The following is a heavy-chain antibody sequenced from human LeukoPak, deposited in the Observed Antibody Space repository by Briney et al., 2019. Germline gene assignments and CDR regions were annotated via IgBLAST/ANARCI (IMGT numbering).Heavy chain of an antibody. J-gene: IGHJ6*03. D-gene: IGHD3-10*01. CDR2: INSDGSST. CDR1: GFTFSSYW. V-gene: IGHV3-74*01. CDR3: ARDTALLLGYGSGSYGSGYYYYMDV. Sequence: GGSLRLSCAASGFTFSSYWMHWVRQAPGKGLVWVSRINSDGSSTSYADSVKGRFTISRDNAKNTLYLQMNSLRAEDTAVYYCARDTALLLGYGSGSYGSGYYYYMDVWGKGTTVTVSS.